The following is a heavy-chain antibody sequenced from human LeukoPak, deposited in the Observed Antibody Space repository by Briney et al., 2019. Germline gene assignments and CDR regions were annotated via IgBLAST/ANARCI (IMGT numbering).Heavy chain of an antibody. CDR3: AKEEAPSSWGRYAGIDY. CDR1: GFTFSSYA. D-gene: IGHD6-13*01. J-gene: IGHJ4*02. V-gene: IGHV3-30*01. CDR2: ISDAGSNE. Sequence: GGSLRLSCAASGFTFSSYAMYWVRQAPGKGLEWVAVISDAGSNEYYADSVKGRFTISRDNSKNTLYLQMNSLRAEDTAVYYCAKEEAPSSWGRYAGIDYWGQGTLVTVSS.